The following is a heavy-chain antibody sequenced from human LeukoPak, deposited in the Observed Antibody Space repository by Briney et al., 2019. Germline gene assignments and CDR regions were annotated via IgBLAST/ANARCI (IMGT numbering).Heavy chain of an antibody. CDR1: RGSISGSIRSYY. D-gene: IGHD5-12*01. J-gene: IGHJ4*02. CDR3: ARIPLGYSGAYYFDY. V-gene: IGHV4-4*09. CDR2: ISTSGSI. Sequence: SETLSLTCTVSRGSISGSIRSYYWSWLPQPPGKGLEWIGYISTSGSINDNPSLRSRLTISVATSKNQFFLNLSSVTAADTAVYFCARIPLGYSGAYYFDYWGQGTLVTVS.